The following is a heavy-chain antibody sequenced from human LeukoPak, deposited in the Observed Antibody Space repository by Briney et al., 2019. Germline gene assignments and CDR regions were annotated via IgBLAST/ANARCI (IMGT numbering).Heavy chain of an antibody. CDR3: ARDHSSSSWMDSFEI. CDR2: IYTTGTA. D-gene: IGHD6-6*01. CDR1: GGSIGPYY. J-gene: IGHJ3*02. Sequence: PETLSLTCIISGGSIGPYYWSWIRQAAGKGPEWIGRIYTTGTADYNPSLKGRVFLSVDTSKDQFSLKVTSVTAADTAVYYCARDHSSSSWMDSFEIWGPGTKVTVSS. V-gene: IGHV4-4*07.